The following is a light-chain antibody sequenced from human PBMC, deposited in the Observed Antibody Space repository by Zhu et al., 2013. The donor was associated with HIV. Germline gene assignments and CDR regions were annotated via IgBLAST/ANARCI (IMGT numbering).Light chain of an antibody. CDR1: RNDVGGYNY. CDR2: EVS. V-gene: IGLV2-14*01. J-gene: IGLJ3*02. Sequence: QSALTQPASVSGSPGQSITISCTGTRNDVGGYNYVSWYQQHPGKAPKLMVYEVSNRPSGVSNRFSGSKSGNTASLIISGLQAEDEADYYCSSYTSSTTWVFGGGTKLTVL. CDR3: SSYTSSTTWV.